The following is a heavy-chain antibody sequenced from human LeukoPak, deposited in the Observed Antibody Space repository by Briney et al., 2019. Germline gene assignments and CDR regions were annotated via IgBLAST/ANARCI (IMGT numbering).Heavy chain of an antibody. CDR2: IYYSGST. CDR3: ARTRYYYNSRSYGAPYYFDY. V-gene: IGHV4-39*01. D-gene: IGHD3-10*01. CDR1: GGSISSNSYY. Sequence: PSETLSLTCAVSGGSISSNSYYWGWIRQPPGKGLEWIGSIYYSGSTYYNPSLKSRVTISVDTSKNQFSLKLSSVTAADTAVYYCARTRYYYNSRSYGAPYYFDYWGQGTLSPSPQ. J-gene: IGHJ4*02.